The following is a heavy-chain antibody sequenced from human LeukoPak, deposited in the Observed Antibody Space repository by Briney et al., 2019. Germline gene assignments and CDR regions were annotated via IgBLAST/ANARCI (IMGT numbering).Heavy chain of an antibody. CDR1: GFTFSSYW. J-gene: IGHJ2*01. V-gene: IGHV3-7*03. CDR2: IKQDGSKK. D-gene: IGHD4-17*01. Sequence: GGSLRLSCAASGFTFSSYWMSWVRQAPGKGLEWVANIKQDGSKKYYVDSVKGRFTISRDNAKNSLYLQMNSLRAEDTAVYYCARETTVTTFHWYFDLWGRGTLVTVSS. CDR3: ARETTVTTFHWYFDL.